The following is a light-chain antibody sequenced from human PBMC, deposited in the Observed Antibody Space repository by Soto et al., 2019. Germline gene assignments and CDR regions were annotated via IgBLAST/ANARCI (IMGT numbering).Light chain of an antibody. CDR3: QQCYSTMFT. Sequence: DIQMTQSPSSLSASVGDRVTITCRASQTIIRYLNWYQQKPGRAPNLLIYAASSLQSGVPSRFSGSGSGTEFTLTISSLHPVDFATYYCQQCYSTMFTFGPGTKVEIK. J-gene: IGKJ3*01. CDR2: AAS. V-gene: IGKV1-39*01. CDR1: QTIIRY.